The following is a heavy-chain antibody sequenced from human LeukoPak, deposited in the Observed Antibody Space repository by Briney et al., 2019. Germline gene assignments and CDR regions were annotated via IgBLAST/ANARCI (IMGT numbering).Heavy chain of an antibody. CDR1: GYSFTSYW. CDR3: ARRRYDFWSGYYTDWAFDI. Sequence: GESLQISCKGSGYSFTSYWIGWVRQMPGKGLEWMGIIYPGDSDTRYSPSFQGQVTISADKSISTAYLQWSSLKASDTAMYYCARRRYDFWSGYYTDWAFDIWGQGTMVTVSS. D-gene: IGHD3-3*01. V-gene: IGHV5-51*01. J-gene: IGHJ3*02. CDR2: IYPGDSDT.